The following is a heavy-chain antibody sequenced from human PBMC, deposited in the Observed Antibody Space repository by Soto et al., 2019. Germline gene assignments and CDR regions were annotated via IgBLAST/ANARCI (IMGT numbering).Heavy chain of an antibody. D-gene: IGHD6-13*01. V-gene: IGHV4-39*01. CDR3: ARQTAAGTVVAQVGYFDY. Sequence: PSETLSLTCTVSGGSISSSSYYWGWIRQPPGKGLEWIGSIYYSGSTYYNPSLKSRVTISVDTSKNQFSLKLSSVTAADTAVYYCARQTAAGTVVAQVGYFDYWGQGTLVTVSS. CDR1: GGSISSSSYY. CDR2: IYYSGST. J-gene: IGHJ4*02.